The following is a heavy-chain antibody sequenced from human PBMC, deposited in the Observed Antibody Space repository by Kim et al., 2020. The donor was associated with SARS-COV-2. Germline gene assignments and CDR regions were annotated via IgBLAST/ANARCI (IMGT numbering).Heavy chain of an antibody. CDR2: IDASTGNP. CDR3: ARHWESHTSLTALKNWFDP. V-gene: IGHV7-4-1*02. J-gene: IGHJ5*02. D-gene: IGHD1-26*01. CDR1: GYPFNNYL. Sequence: ASVKVSCRASGYPFNNYLLNWVRQAPGQGLEWMGWIDASTGNPTYAQGFIGRFVFSFDTSVKTAYLHINGLTTEDTAVYFCARHWESHTSLTALKNWFDP.